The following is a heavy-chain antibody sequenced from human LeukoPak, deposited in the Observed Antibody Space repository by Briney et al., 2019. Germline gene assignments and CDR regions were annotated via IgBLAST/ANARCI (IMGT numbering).Heavy chain of an antibody. CDR1: GFTFSSYA. CDR2: ISGSGGST. CDR3: ATCPPSHGYYYGGYFDY. Sequence: GGSLRLSCAASGFTFSSYAMSWVRQAPGKGLEWVSAISGSGGSTYYADSVKGRFTISRDNSKNTLYLQMNSLRAEDTAVYYCATCPPSHGYYYGGYFDYWGQGTLVTVSS. V-gene: IGHV3-23*01. J-gene: IGHJ4*02. D-gene: IGHD3-22*01.